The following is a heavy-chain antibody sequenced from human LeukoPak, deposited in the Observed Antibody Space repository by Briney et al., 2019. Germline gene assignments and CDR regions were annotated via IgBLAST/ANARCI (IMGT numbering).Heavy chain of an antibody. D-gene: IGHD3-10*01. J-gene: IGHJ4*02. V-gene: IGHV1-69*13. CDR2: IIPIFGTA. CDR1: GGTLSSYA. CDR3: ARREGTFGTYFDY. Sequence: SVKVSCKASGGTLSSYAISWVRQAPGQGLEWMGGIIPIFGTANYAQKFQGRVTITADESTTTAYMELSSLRSEDTAVYYCARREGTFGTYFDYWGQGTLVTVSS.